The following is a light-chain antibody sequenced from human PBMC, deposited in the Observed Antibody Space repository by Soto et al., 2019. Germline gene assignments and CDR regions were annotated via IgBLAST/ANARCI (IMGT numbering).Light chain of an antibody. CDR2: AAS. Sequence: DIQMTQSPSSLSASVGDRVTITCRASQSISSYLNWYQQKPGKAPKLLIYAASTLQSGVPSRFSGSGSGTDFTLTISSLQPDDFAVYYCQQYSNWPLTFGGGTKVDIK. CDR3: QQYSNWPLT. CDR1: QSISSY. J-gene: IGKJ4*01. V-gene: IGKV1-39*01.